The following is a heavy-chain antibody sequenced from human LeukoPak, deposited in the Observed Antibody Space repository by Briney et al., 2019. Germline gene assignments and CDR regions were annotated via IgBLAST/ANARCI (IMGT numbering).Heavy chain of an antibody. Sequence: ASVKVSCKASGYTFTTYDINWVRQASGQGLEWMGWMNPHSGNTGYAQKFQGRVTMTRGTSINTAYMELSSLTSDDTAVYYCTRAPVPGNYWGQGTLVTVSS. CDR2: MNPHSGNT. J-gene: IGHJ4*02. CDR3: TRAPVPGNY. D-gene: IGHD3-10*01. V-gene: IGHV1-8*01. CDR1: GYTFTTYD.